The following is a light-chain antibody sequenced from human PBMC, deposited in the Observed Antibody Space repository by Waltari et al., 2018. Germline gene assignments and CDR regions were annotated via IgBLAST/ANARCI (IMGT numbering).Light chain of an antibody. V-gene: IGLV1-40*01. CDR1: GSNIGAGYD. Sequence: QSVLTQPPSVSGAPGQRVTISCTGSGSNIGAGYDVHWYQQLPRAAPKLPIYGSSTRPLGGPDRFFGSTSGTSASRAITGLQAEDEADYYCQSYDTSLSVVFGGGTKLTVL. CDR2: GSS. CDR3: QSYDTSLSVV. J-gene: IGLJ3*02.